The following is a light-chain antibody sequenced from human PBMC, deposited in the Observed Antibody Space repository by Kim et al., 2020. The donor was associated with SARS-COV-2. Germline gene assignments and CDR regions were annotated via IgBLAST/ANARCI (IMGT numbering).Light chain of an antibody. CDR3: QQYDAYPYT. CDR1: QSISNW. Sequence: ASVGDRVTLTGRASQSISNWLVWYQQKPGKAPKLLISKAVTLESGVPSRFSGSGSVTEYTLTISSLQPDDFATYYCQQYDAYPYTFGQGTKVDIK. V-gene: IGKV1-5*03. CDR2: KAV. J-gene: IGKJ2*01.